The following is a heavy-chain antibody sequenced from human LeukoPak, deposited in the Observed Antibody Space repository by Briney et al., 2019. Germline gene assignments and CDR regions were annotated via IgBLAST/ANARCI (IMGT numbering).Heavy chain of an antibody. CDR2: ISSSSSYI. J-gene: IGHJ6*03. CDR3: AKETVDTAMANYYYYYMDV. CDR1: GFTFSSYS. V-gene: IGHV3-21*01. D-gene: IGHD5-18*01. Sequence: GGSLRLSCAASGFTFSSYSMNWVRQAPGKGLEWVSSISSSSSYIYYADSVKGRFTISRDNAKNSLYLQMNSLRAEDTAVYYCAKETVDTAMANYYYYYMDVWGKGTTVTVSS.